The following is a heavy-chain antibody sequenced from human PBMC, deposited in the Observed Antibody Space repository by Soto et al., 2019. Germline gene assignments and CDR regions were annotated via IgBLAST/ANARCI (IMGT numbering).Heavy chain of an antibody. Sequence: GSVKVSCKASGYTFTGHYCHGVGQPAGRGGVGMGGINPSRGGRSYSQKFQGRVAMTSHTSIITAYMELGRRIACDEAVYYCATEPIVRAAHGFDIWGQGTTVTVSS. J-gene: IGHJ3*02. V-gene: IGHV1-2*02. CDR3: ATEPIVRAAHGFDI. CDR2: INPSRGGR. CDR1: GYTFTGHY. D-gene: IGHD3-10*01.